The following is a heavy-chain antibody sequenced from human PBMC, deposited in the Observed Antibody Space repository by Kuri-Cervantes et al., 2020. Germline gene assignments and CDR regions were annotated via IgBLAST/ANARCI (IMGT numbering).Heavy chain of an antibody. V-gene: IGHV3-74*01. CDR1: GFTFRTYW. CDR3: VRGMGEV. D-gene: IGHD3-16*01. J-gene: IGHJ3*01. Sequence: GESLKISCAASGFTFRTYWLHWVRQPPGKGLEWVSRINAEGTLITYADSVKGRFTISRDNVKNTLHLQMNSLRAEDTAVYFCVRGMGEVWGQGTLVPSPQ. CDR2: INAEGTLI.